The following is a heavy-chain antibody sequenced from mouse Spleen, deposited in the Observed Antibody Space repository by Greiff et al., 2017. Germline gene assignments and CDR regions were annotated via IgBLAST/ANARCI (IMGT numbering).Heavy chain of an antibody. J-gene: IGHJ4*01. CDR3: ARDGGYYGYGSYAMDY. CDR1: GFTFSDYY. D-gene: IGHD1-2*01. Sequence: DVKLVESGGGLVKPGGSLKLSCAASGFTFSDYYMYWVRQTPEKRLEWVATISDGGSYTYYPDSVKGRFTISRDNAKNNLYLQMSSLKSEDTAMYYCARDGGYYGYGSYAMDYWGQGTSVTVSS. CDR2: ISDGGSYT. V-gene: IGHV5-4*02.